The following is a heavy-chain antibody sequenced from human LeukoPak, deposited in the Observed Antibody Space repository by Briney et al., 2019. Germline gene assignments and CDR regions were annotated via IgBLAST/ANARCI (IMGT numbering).Heavy chain of an antibody. D-gene: IGHD6-13*01. Sequence: ASVKVSCKASGCTFTSYDINWVRQATGQGLEWMGWMNPNSGNTGYAQKFQGRVTMTRNTSISTAYMELSSLRSEDTAVYYCARGLGAAAESLLESDYWGQGTLVTVSS. CDR2: MNPNSGNT. CDR1: GCTFTSYD. J-gene: IGHJ4*02. V-gene: IGHV1-8*01. CDR3: ARGLGAAAESLLESDY.